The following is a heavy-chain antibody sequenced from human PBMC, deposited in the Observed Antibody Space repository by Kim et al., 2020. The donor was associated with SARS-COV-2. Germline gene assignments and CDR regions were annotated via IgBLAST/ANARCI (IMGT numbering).Heavy chain of an antibody. CDR2: INPSGGST. J-gene: IGHJ6*02. CDR3: ARASSTSCSKRGSPHACGMDV. Sequence: ASVKVSCKASGYTFTSYYMHWVRQAPGQGLEWMGIINPSGGSTSYAQKFQGRVTMTRDTSTSTVYMELSSLRSEDTAVYYCARASSTSCSKRGSPHACGMDVWGQGTTVTVSS. V-gene: IGHV1-46*01. D-gene: IGHD2-2*01. CDR1: GYTFTSYY.